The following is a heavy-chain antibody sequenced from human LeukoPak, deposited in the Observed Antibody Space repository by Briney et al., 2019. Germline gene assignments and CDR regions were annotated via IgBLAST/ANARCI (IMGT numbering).Heavy chain of an antibody. CDR1: GGSISSGGYY. Sequence: KPSETLSLTCTVSGGSISSGGYYWSWIRQHPGKGLEWIGYIYYSGSTYYNPSLKSRVTISVDTSKNQFSLKLSSVTAADTAVYCCARDGNDLGLFGWGQGTLVTVSS. CDR2: IYYSGST. D-gene: IGHD1-1*01. J-gene: IGHJ4*02. V-gene: IGHV4-31*03. CDR3: ARDGNDLGLFG.